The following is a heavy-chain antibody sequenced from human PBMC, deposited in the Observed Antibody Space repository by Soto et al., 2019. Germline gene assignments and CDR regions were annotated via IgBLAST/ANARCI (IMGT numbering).Heavy chain of an antibody. Sequence: QVQLVQSGAEVKKPGASVKVSCKASGYTFTNYDINWVRQATGQGREWMGWMNPNSGNTGYAQKFQGRLTMTRDTSISTAYMELSTLRSEDTAVYYCARRIAGQQREIDYWGQGTLVTVSP. CDR3: ARRIAGQQREIDY. V-gene: IGHV1-8*01. D-gene: IGHD6-13*01. CDR1: GYTFTNYD. J-gene: IGHJ4*02. CDR2: MNPNSGNT.